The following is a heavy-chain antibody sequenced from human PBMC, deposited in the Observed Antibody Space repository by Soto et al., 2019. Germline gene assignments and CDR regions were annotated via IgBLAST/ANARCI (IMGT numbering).Heavy chain of an antibody. CDR3: AGGVVGATLYYFDY. D-gene: IGHD1-26*01. J-gene: IGHJ4*02. V-gene: IGHV1-3*01. CDR1: GYTFTSYA. CDR2: INAGNGNT. Sequence: QVQLVQSGAEVKKPGASVKVSCKASGYTFTSYAMHWVRQAPGQRPEWMGWINAGNGNTKYSQKFQGRVTITRDTSASTAYMELSSLRSEDTAVYYCAGGVVGATLYYFDYWGQGTLVTVSS.